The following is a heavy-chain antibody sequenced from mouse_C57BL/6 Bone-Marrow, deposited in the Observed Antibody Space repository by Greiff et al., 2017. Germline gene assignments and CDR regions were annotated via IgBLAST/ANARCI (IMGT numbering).Heavy chain of an antibody. CDR1: GYTFTDYY. D-gene: IGHD2-3*01. J-gene: IGHJ2*01. V-gene: IGHV1-19*01. Sequence: EVQLQPSGPVLVKPGASVKMSCKASGYTFTDYYMNWVKQSHGKSLEWIGVINPYNGGTSYNQKFLGKATLTVDKSSSTAYMELHSLTSEDSAVYYCARSGWLLLYYYDYWGQGTTLTVTS. CDR3: ARSGWLLLYYYDY. CDR2: INPYNGGT.